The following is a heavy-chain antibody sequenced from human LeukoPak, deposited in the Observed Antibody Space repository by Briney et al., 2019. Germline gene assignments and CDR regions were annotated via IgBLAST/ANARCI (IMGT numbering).Heavy chain of an antibody. CDR2: IIPIFGPP. J-gene: IGHJ3*01. Sequence: SVKVSCKTSGGTFSSYAISWVRQAPGQDLEWMGGIIPIFGPPNNAQKFQGRVTITADESTSTAYMELSSLTSDDTAMYYCARDRSSGTFDSFAFWGPGTMVTVSS. V-gene: IGHV1-69*13. CDR1: GGTFSSYA. D-gene: IGHD1-26*01. CDR3: ARDRSSGTFDSFAF.